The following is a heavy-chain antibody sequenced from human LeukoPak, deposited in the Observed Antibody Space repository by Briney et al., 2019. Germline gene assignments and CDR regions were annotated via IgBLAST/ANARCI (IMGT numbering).Heavy chain of an antibody. V-gene: IGHV3-21*01. J-gene: IGHJ4*02. CDR1: GFTFSTYT. D-gene: IGHD2-15*01. CDR2: ISSSSSYI. Sequence: PGGSLRLSCAASGFTFSTYTMNWVRQAPGKGLQWVSSISSSSSYIYYADSVKGRFTISRDNVQNSLYLQMNSLRAEDTAVYYCARGGYCSGGSCGTDYWGQGTLVTVSS. CDR3: ARGGYCSGGSCGTDY.